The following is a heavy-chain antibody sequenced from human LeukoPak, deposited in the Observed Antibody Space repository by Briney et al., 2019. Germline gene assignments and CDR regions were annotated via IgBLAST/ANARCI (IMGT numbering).Heavy chain of an antibody. CDR1: GFTVISSY. J-gene: IGHJ5*02. Sequence: GGSLRLSCASSGFTVISSYMSWVRQAPGKGLECVSIIYSSGSTYYADSVKGRFTISRDNSKNTLSLQMNSLRAEDTAVYYCARDLGRSSHHWGQGTLVTVSS. D-gene: IGHD3-10*01. V-gene: IGHV3-66*01. CDR2: IYSSGST. CDR3: ARDLGRSSHH.